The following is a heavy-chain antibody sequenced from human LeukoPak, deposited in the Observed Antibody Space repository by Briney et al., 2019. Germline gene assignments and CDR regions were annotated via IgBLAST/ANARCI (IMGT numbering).Heavy chain of an antibody. CDR1: GYTFSNFD. Sequence: ASVKVSCKASGYTFSNFDISWVRQAPGQGLEWMGWISAYNGNTNYAQKLQGRVTMTTDTSTSTAYMELRSLRSDDTAVYYCARDAAAGPNWFDPWGQGTLVTVSS. CDR3: ARDAAAGPNWFDP. D-gene: IGHD6-13*01. CDR2: ISAYNGNT. V-gene: IGHV1-18*01. J-gene: IGHJ5*02.